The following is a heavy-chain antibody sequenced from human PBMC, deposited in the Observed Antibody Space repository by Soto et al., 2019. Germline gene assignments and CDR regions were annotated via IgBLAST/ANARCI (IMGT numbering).Heavy chain of an antibody. CDR3: ARAAYSSSRNAMDV. CDR2: INSDGSST. V-gene: IGHV3-74*01. Sequence: EVQLVESGGGLVQPGGSLRLSCAASGFTISSYWMHWVRQAPGKGLVWVSRINSDGSSTSYADSVKGRFTISRDNAKNTLYLQMNSLRAEDTAVYYCARAAYSSSRNAMDVWGQGTTVTVSS. D-gene: IGHD6-6*01. J-gene: IGHJ6*02. CDR1: GFTISSYW.